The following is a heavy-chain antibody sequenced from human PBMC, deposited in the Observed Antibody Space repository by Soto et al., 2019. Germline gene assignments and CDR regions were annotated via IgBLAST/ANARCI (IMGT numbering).Heavy chain of an antibody. D-gene: IGHD2-2*01. V-gene: IGHV4-39*01. CDR2: IYHNGNT. CDR1: GGSISSSSYY. Sequence: SETLSLTCTVSGGSISSSSYYWGWIRQPPGKGLEWVGSIYHNGNTYYNPSLQSRVTISVDKSKNQFSLQLNSVTPDDTAVYYCARLVGNSWLDSWGQGTLVTVSS. J-gene: IGHJ5*01. CDR3: ARLVGNSWLDS.